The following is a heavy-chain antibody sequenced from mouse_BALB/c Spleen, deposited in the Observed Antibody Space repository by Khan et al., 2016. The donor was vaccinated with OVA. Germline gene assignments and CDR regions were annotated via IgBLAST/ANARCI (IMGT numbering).Heavy chain of an antibody. J-gene: IGHJ3*01. CDR3: MRGHDGDPFSY. V-gene: IGHV5-4*02. CDR2: ISDGGTYI. Sequence: EVELVESGGGLVKPGGSLKLSCVASGFIFSDYYMYWGRQTPEKNLEWVATISDGGTYIYYPDNVKGRFTISRDTDKNNLYLQMSSLKSEDTAMYYCMRGHDGDPFSYWGHGTLVTISA. D-gene: IGHD2-13*01. CDR1: GFIFSDYY.